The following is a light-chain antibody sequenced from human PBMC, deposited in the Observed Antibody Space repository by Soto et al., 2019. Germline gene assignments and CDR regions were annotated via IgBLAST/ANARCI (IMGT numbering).Light chain of an antibody. V-gene: IGKV1-39*01. J-gene: IGKJ2*01. CDR3: QQSRSTPYT. CDR2: ATS. Sequence: DIQMTQSPSSLSASVGDRVTITCRASQSLSCYLNWYQHKPGKAPNLLIYATSSLQSGVPSRFSGSGSGADFTLTISSLQPEDFATYYCQQSRSTPYTFGQGTKLESK. CDR1: QSLSCY.